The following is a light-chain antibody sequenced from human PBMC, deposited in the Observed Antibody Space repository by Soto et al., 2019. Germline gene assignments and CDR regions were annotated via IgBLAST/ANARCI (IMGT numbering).Light chain of an antibody. CDR2: GAS. J-gene: IGKJ1*01. V-gene: IGKV3-15*01. Sequence: EIVMTQSPATLSVSPGERVTLSCRASQFISNSLAWYQQRPGQPPRLLIYGASTRAAGISARFSGSGSGTEFTLTISSLQSEDFAVYYCQQSSNWPRTFGQGTKWISN. CDR1: QFISNS. CDR3: QQSSNWPRT.